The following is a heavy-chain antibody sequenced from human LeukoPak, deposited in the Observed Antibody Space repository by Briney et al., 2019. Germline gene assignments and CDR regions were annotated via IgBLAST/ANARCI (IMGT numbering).Heavy chain of an antibody. J-gene: IGHJ6*03. V-gene: IGHV4-59*01. CDR3: ARETSQKGVHYMDV. Sequence: SETLSLTCTVSGGSISSYYWSWIRQPPGKGLKWIGNIYYSGYTTYSPSLRSRVTISVDTSKNQFSLKLSSVTAADTAVYYCARETSQKGVHYMDVWGKGTTITISS. CDR1: GGSISSYY. CDR2: IYYSGYT. D-gene: IGHD3-16*01.